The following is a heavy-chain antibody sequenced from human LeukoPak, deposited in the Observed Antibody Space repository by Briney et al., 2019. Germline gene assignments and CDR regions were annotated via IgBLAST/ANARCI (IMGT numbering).Heavy chain of an antibody. CDR2: ISYDGSNK. CDR1: GFTFSSYD. D-gene: IGHD3-22*01. V-gene: IGHV3-30*03. J-gene: IGHJ1*01. CDR3: AREVSYYYDSSGPQH. Sequence: PGGSLRLSCAASGFTFSSYDMHWVRQAPGKGLEWVAVISYDGSNKYYADSVEGRFTISRDNSKNTLYLQMNSLRAEDTAVYYCAREVSYYYDSSGPQHWGQGTLVTVSS.